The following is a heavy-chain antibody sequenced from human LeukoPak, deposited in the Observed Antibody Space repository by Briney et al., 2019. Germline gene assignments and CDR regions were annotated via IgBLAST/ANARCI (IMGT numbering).Heavy chain of an antibody. Sequence: KPSETLSLTCTVSGGSISSSSYYWGWIRQPPGKGLEWIGSIYYSGSTNYSPSLKSRVTMSVDTSKNLFSLKVSSVTAADTAVYYCARGRSNYYGMDVWGQGTTVTVSS. J-gene: IGHJ6*02. CDR2: IYYSGST. D-gene: IGHD1-26*01. CDR3: ARGRSNYYGMDV. CDR1: GGSISSSSYY. V-gene: IGHV4-39*07.